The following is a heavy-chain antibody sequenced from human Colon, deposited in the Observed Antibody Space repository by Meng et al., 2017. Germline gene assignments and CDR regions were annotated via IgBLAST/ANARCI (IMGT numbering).Heavy chain of an antibody. CDR1: GFTVSNNF. D-gene: IGHD3-16*01. CDR2: IHSGGYT. Sequence: GESLKISCAVSGFTVSNNFVTWVRQVPGKGLEWVAVIHSGGYTDYPDSLRGRFVISRDNTHNTASLEMSDLRLEDTALYYCVGGPARRKMFDFWGQGALVTVSS. CDR3: VGGPARRKMFDF. V-gene: IGHV3-53*05. J-gene: IGHJ5*01.